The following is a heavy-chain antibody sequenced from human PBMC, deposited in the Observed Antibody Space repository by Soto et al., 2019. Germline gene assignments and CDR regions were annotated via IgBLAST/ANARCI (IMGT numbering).Heavy chain of an antibody. CDR1: GGTFSSYA. D-gene: IGHD3-22*01. Sequence: SVKVSCKASGGTFSSYAISWVRQAPGQGLEWMGGIIPIFGTANYAQKFQGRVTITADESTSTAYMELSSLRSEDTAVYYCATSLYDSSGYYDVDYWGQGTLVTVSS. CDR3: ATSLYDSSGYYDVDY. J-gene: IGHJ4*02. V-gene: IGHV1-69*13. CDR2: IIPIFGTA.